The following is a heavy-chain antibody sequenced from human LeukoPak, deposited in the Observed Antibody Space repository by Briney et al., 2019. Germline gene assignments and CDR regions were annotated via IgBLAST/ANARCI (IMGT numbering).Heavy chain of an antibody. J-gene: IGHJ4*02. CDR2: IYYSGST. Sequence: SETLSLTCTASGGSISSSSYYWGWIRQPPGKGLEWIGSIYYSGSTYYNPSLKSRVTISVDTSKNQFSLKLSSVTAADTAVYYCAREWDDYGDYWGQGTLVTVSS. CDR3: AREWDDYGDY. V-gene: IGHV4-39*07. CDR1: GGSISSSSYY. D-gene: IGHD1-26*01.